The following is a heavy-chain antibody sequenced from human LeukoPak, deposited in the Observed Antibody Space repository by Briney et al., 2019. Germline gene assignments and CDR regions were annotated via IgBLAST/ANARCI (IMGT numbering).Heavy chain of an antibody. CDR3: AKSCSGGSCYFDY. D-gene: IGHD2-15*01. Sequence: GRSLRLSCAASGFTFSSYGMHWVRQAPGKGLEWVSAISGSGGSTYYADSVKGRLTISRDNSKNTLYLQMNSLRAEDTAVYYCAKSCSGGSCYFDYWGQGTLVTVSS. J-gene: IGHJ4*02. CDR1: GFTFSSYG. CDR2: ISGSGGST. V-gene: IGHV3-23*01.